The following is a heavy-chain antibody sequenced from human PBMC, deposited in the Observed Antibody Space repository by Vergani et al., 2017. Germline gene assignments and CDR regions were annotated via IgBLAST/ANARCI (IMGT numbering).Heavy chain of an antibody. Sequence: EVQLVESGGGLVQPGGSLRLSCAASGFTFSSYWMSWVRQAPGKGLEWVANITQDGSEKYYVDSVKGRFTISRDNAKNSLYLQMNSLRAEDTAVYYCARDQHDSSGYPWYGMDVWGQGTTVTVSS. V-gene: IGHV3-7*01. J-gene: IGHJ6*02. CDR3: ARDQHDSSGYPWYGMDV. D-gene: IGHD3-22*01. CDR2: ITQDGSEK. CDR1: GFTFSSYW.